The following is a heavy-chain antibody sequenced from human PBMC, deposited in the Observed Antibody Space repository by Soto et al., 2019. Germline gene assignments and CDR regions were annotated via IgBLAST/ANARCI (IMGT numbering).Heavy chain of an antibody. J-gene: IGHJ6*02. CDR1: GFTFDDYA. Sequence: EVQLVDSGGGLVQPGRSLRLSCAASGFTFDDYAIHWVRQAPGKGLEWVSGISWNSGTIVYADSVKGRFTISRDNAKNSLYLQMNSLRGEDTALYYCAKDMRGGSSSSRYYYGLDVLGQGTTVTVSS. V-gene: IGHV3-9*01. CDR2: ISWNSGTI. D-gene: IGHD6-13*01. CDR3: AKDMRGGSSSSRYYYGLDV.